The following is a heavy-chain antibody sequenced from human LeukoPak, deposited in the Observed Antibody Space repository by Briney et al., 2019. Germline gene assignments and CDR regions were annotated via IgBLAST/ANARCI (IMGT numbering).Heavy chain of an antibody. Sequence: GGSLRLSCAASGFTFSSYGMHWVRQAPGKGLEWVAVISYDGSNKYYADSVKGRFTISRDNSENTLHLQMNSLRAEDTAIYYCAKDLARFSSGGRGNLDYWGQGTLVTVYS. CDR1: GFTFSSYG. CDR2: ISYDGSNK. J-gene: IGHJ4*02. CDR3: AKDLARFSSGGRGNLDY. V-gene: IGHV3-30*18. D-gene: IGHD6-19*01.